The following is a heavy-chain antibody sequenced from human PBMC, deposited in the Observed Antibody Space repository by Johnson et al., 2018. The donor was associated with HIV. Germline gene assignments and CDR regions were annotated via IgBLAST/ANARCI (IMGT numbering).Heavy chain of an antibody. Sequence: QVQLVESGGGVVQPGRSLRLSCAASGFTFSNYAMHWGRQAPGKGLEWVAVISYDGSNKYYADSVKGRFTISRDNSKNTLYLQMNSLRAEDTAVYYCAREPGLVAAFDIWGQGTMVTVSS. D-gene: IGHD6-19*01. CDR1: GFTFSNYA. CDR2: ISYDGSNK. V-gene: IGHV3-30-3*01. CDR3: AREPGLVAAFDI. J-gene: IGHJ3*02.